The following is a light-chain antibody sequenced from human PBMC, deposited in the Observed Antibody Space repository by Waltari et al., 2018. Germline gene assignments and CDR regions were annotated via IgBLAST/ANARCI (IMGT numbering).Light chain of an antibody. CDR1: QSVNRA. CDR3: QHYVRLPAT. Sequence: EIVLTQSPGSLSSSPGERVTLSCRASQSVNRALAWYQQKPGQAPRLLFFGASNRATGNPDRVSGSEAETDFSLTISRLEPEDFAVYYCQHYVRLPATFGRGTKVEIK. V-gene: IGKV3-20*01. CDR2: GAS. J-gene: IGKJ1*01.